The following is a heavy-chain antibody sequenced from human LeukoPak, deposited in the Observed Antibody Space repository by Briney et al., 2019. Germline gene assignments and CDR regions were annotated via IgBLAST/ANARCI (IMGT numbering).Heavy chain of an antibody. CDR3: ASGTTVTTLASPY. CDR1: GFSFRSYS. CDR2: ISSSSSYI. V-gene: IGHV3-21*01. J-gene: IGHJ4*02. Sequence: GGSLRLSCAASGFSFRSYSMDWVRQAPGKGLEWVSSISSSSSYIYYADSVKGRFTISRDNAKNSLYLQMNSLRAEDTAVYYCASGTTVTTLASPYWGQRTLVTVSS. D-gene: IGHD4-17*01.